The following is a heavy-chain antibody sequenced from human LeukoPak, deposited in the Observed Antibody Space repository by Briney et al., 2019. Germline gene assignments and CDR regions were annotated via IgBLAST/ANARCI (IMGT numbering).Heavy chain of an antibody. CDR2: IYSGGST. J-gene: IGHJ4*02. CDR1: GFTVSSNY. V-gene: IGHV3-53*01. CDR3: ARDRVSYFDY. Sequence: GGSLRLSCAASGFTVSSNYMSWVRQAPGKEREWVSVIYSGGSTYYADSVKGRFTISRDNSKNTLYLQMNSLRAEDTAVYYCARDRVSYFDYWGQGTLVTVSS. D-gene: IGHD5/OR15-5a*01.